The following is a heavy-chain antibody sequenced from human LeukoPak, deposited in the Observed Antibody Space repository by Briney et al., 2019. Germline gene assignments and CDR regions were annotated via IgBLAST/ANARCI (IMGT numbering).Heavy chain of an antibody. D-gene: IGHD1-1*01. CDR2: INPSGGST. CDR1: GYTFTSYY. J-gene: IGHJ4*02. Sequence: GASVRVSCKASGYTFTSYYMHWVRQAPGQGLEWMGIINPSGGSTSYAQKFQGRVTMTRDTSTSTVYMELSRLRSEDTAVYYCERDPGSNDGSAFDYWGQGTLVTVSS. CDR3: ERDPGSNDGSAFDY. V-gene: IGHV1-46*01.